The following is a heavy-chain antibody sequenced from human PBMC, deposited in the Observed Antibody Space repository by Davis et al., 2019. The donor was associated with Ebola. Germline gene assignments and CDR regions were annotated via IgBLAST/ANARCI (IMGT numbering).Heavy chain of an antibody. J-gene: IGHJ4*02. CDR1: GGSISSSSYY. Sequence: MPSETLSLTCTVSGGSISSSSYYWGWFRQPPRKGLEWFGSIHYSGSTNYNPSLKSRVTISVDTSKNQFSLKLSSVTAADTAVYYCARVGAGLDYWGQGTLVTVSS. CDR2: IHYSGST. D-gene: IGHD4/OR15-4a*01. V-gene: IGHV4-39*07. CDR3: ARVGAGLDY.